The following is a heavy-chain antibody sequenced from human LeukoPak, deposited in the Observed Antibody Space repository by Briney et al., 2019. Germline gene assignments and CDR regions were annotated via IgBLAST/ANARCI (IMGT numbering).Heavy chain of an antibody. CDR3: AELGITMIGGV. CDR2: IYRGGST. V-gene: IGHV3-53*01. D-gene: IGHD3-10*02. J-gene: IGHJ6*04. CDR1: GFTVSSNY. Sequence: GGSLRLSCAASGFTVSSNYMNWVRQATGKGLEWVSVIYRGGSTYYADSVKGRFTISRDNAKKSLYLQMNSLRAEDTAVYYCAELGITMIGGVWGKGTTVTISS.